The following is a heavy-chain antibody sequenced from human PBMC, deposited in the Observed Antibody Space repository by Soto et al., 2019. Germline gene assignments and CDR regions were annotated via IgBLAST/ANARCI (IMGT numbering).Heavy chain of an antibody. D-gene: IGHD5-12*01. J-gene: IGHJ3*02. Sequence: GGSLRLSCAASGFTFSSYEMNWVRQAPGKGLEWVSYISSSGSTIYYADSVKGRFTISRDNAKNSLYLQMNSLRAKDTAVYYCARIVATIGNAFDIWGQGTMVTVSS. V-gene: IGHV3-48*03. CDR1: GFTFSSYE. CDR2: ISSSGSTI. CDR3: ARIVATIGNAFDI.